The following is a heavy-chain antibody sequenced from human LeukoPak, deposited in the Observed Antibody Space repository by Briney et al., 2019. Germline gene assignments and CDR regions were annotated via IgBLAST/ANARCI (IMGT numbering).Heavy chain of an antibody. CDR1: GYTFTTYD. CDR3: ARRSGSGRNPFHI. Sequence: ASVKVSCKASGYTFTTYDINWVRQAPGQGLEWMGYINTNSGNTGYARKLQGRVTITRTTSISTVYMELRSLRYEDTAVYYCARRSGSGRNPFHIWGHGTLVTVSS. J-gene: IGHJ3*02. V-gene: IGHV1-8*03. D-gene: IGHD3-10*01. CDR2: INTNSGNT.